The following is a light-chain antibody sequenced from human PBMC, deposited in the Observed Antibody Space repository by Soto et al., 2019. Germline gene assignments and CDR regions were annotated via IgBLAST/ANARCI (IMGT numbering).Light chain of an antibody. CDR1: SSNIGTNR. J-gene: IGLJ2*01. CDR2: RDN. CDR3: ASWDDNLNGPV. Sequence: QSVLTQPPSASGSPGQRVTISCSGSSSNIGTNRVHWYQQLPETASELLIYRDNQRPSGVPDRFSASKSGTSASLAISGLQSEDEADYYCASWDDNLNGPVFGGGTKVTVL. V-gene: IGLV1-44*01.